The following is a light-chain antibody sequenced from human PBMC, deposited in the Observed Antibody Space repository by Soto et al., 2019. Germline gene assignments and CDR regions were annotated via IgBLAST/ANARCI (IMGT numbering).Light chain of an antibody. CDR1: SSNMGSNY. J-gene: IGLJ1*01. CDR2: SNN. Sequence: QSVLTQPPSASGTPGQRVTISCSGSSSNMGSNYVYWYQQLPGTAPKLLIYSNNQRRSGVPDKFSGSKSGTSASLAISGLRSGDEAHYYCAAWDDSLSGYVFGTGTKLTVL. V-gene: IGLV1-47*02. CDR3: AAWDDSLSGYV.